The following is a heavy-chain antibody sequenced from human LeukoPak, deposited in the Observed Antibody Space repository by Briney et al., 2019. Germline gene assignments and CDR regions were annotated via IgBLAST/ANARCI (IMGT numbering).Heavy chain of an antibody. D-gene: IGHD3-3*01. CDR3: AGDYDAGVNVWFDP. CDR1: GGTFSSYA. V-gene: IGHV1-69*05. CDR2: IIPIFGTA. Sequence: SVKVSCKASGGTFSSYAIGWVRQAPGQGLEWMGGIIPIFGTANYAQKFQGRVTITTDESTSTAYMELSSLRSEDTAVYYCAGDYDAGVNVWFDPWGQGTLVTVSS. J-gene: IGHJ5*02.